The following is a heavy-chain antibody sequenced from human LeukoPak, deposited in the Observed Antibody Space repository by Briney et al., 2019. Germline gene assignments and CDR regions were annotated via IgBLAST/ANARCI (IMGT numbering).Heavy chain of an antibody. CDR3: APARYSSGWDLTFDY. D-gene: IGHD6-19*01. V-gene: IGHV1-2*02. CDR1: GFTFTSSA. J-gene: IGHJ4*02. Sequence: GASVKVSCKASGFTFTSSAMHWVRQAPGQGLEWMGWINPNSGGTNYAQKFQGRVTMTRDTSISTAYMELSRLRSDDTAVYYCAPARYSSGWDLTFDYWGQGALVTVSS. CDR2: INPNSGGT.